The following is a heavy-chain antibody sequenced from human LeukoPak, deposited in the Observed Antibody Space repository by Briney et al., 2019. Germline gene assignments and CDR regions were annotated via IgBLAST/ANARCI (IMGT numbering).Heavy chain of an antibody. J-gene: IGHJ4*02. CDR2: ISSSGSTI. CDR3: ARGGLYYDILTGSSHVDY. Sequence: GGSLRLSCTASGFTFINYSMNWVRQAPGKGLEWVSYISSSGSTIYYADSVKGRFTISRDNAKNSLYLQMNSLRAEDTAVYYCARGGLYYDILTGSSHVDYWGQGTLVTVSS. D-gene: IGHD3-9*01. CDR1: GFTFINYS. V-gene: IGHV3-48*04.